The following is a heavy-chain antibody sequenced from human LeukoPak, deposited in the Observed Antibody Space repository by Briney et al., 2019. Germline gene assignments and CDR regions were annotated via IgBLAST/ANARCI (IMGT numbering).Heavy chain of an antibody. CDR3: ARDLVLTQYYYDSSSYYYYYGMDV. CDR2: IGGDGIA. D-gene: IGHD3-22*01. CDR1: GFTFTDHP. V-gene: IGHV3-21*05. Sequence: GESLRLSCVASGFTFTDHPMNWVRQAPGKGLEWISYIGGDGIAFYADSVKGRFTISRENAKNSLYLQMNSLRAEDTAVYYCARDLVLTQYYYDSSSYYYYYGMDVWGQGTTVTVSS. J-gene: IGHJ6*02.